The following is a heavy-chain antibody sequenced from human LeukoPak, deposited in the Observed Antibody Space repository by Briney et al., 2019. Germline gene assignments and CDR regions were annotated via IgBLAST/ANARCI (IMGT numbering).Heavy chain of an antibody. J-gene: IGHJ6*04. Sequence: PGGSLRLSCAASGFTFSGYGMNWVRQAPGKGLEWVSYISSNSRSIDYADSVKGRFTISRDNAKNSLYLQMNSLRAEDTAVYYCARGLGFGELLFGMDVWGKGTTVTISS. D-gene: IGHD3-10*01. CDR1: GFTFSGYG. V-gene: IGHV3-48*01. CDR3: ARGLGFGELLFGMDV. CDR2: ISSNSRSI.